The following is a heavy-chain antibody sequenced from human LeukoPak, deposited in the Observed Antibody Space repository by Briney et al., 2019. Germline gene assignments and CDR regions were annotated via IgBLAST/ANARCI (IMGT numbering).Heavy chain of an antibody. J-gene: IGHJ6*03. CDR3: AKSGGPVLHNWNYENYYYMDV. CDR1: GFTFSSYW. CDR2: INTDGSST. V-gene: IGHV3-74*01. D-gene: IGHD1-7*01. Sequence: GGFLRLSCAASGFTFSSYWMHWVRQAPGKGLVWVSRINTDGSSTSYADSVKGRFTISRDNSKNTLYLQMNSLRAEDTAVYYCAKSGGPVLHNWNYENYYYMDVLGKGTTVTVSS.